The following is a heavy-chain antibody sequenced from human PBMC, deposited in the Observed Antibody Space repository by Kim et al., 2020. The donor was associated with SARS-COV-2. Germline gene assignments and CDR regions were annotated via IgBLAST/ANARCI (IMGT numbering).Heavy chain of an antibody. D-gene: IGHD3-22*01. J-gene: IGHJ4*01. Sequence: SETLSLTCTVSGGSISPYYWSWIRQPPGKGLEWIGEIYYNGDTKYNPSLKSRATISLDTSKNQFSLNLHSVTAADTALYYCARHGIGGVHYDALFDHWG. V-gene: IGHV4-59*12. CDR1: GGSISPYY. CDR3: ARHGIGGVHYDALFDH. CDR2: IYYNGDT.